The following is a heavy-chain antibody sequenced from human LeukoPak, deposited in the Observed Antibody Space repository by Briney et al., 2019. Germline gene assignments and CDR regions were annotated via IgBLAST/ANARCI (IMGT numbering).Heavy chain of an antibody. Sequence: GGSLRLSCAASGFTFSDHYMDWVRQAPGKGLEWVGRTRNKANRYTTEYAEAVKGRFTISRDDSKNSLYLQMNSLKTEDTAVYYCARYSTVGIYYGMDVWGQGTTVTVSS. D-gene: IGHD4-23*01. J-gene: IGHJ6*02. V-gene: IGHV3-72*01. CDR3: ARYSTVGIYYGMDV. CDR2: TRNKANRYTT. CDR1: GFTFSDHY.